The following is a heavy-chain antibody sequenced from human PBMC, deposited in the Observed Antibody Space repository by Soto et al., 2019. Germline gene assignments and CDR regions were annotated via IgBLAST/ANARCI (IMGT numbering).Heavy chain of an antibody. V-gene: IGHV3-15*01. D-gene: IGHD3-16*01. Sequence: EVQLVESGGDFVKPGGSLRVSCAVSGFSFSNAWISWVRQAPGKGLEWVGRIKSRADGGTTDYTAPVKGRFTISRDDSKNTVFLQMNSLKTEDTAVYYCTAHLGEFFPLDYWGQGTLVTVSS. CDR3: TAHLGEFFPLDY. J-gene: IGHJ4*02. CDR2: IKSRADGGTT. CDR1: GFSFSNAW.